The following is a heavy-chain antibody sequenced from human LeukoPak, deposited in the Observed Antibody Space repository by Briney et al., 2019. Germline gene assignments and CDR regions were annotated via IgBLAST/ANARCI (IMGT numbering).Heavy chain of an antibody. V-gene: IGHV1-2*06. CDR2: INPSSGGT. CDR1: GYTFTGYY. Sequence: ASVTVSRKASGYTFTGYYMHWVRQAPGQGLEWMGRINPSSGGTNYPQKLQGRVTMTRDTSMGTAYMELSRLRSDDAAVYYCARESPEDAFDIWGRGTRVTVSS. J-gene: IGHJ3*02. CDR3: ARESPEDAFDI.